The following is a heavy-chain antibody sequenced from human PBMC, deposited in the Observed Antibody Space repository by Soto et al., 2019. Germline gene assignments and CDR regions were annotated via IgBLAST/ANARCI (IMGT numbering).Heavy chain of an antibody. CDR2: ISSDGNNQ. CDR3: ARDGRYNYRDY. Sequence: QVQLVESGGGVVQPGRSLRLSCAASGFSFSSYPLHWVRQAPGKGLECVAVISSDGNNQYYADSVKGRFTVSRDNYKNTVYLQMDSLRAEDTAVYYCARDGRYNYRDYWGQGTLVTVSS. D-gene: IGHD5-18*01. CDR1: GFSFSSYP. J-gene: IGHJ4*02. V-gene: IGHV3-30-3*01.